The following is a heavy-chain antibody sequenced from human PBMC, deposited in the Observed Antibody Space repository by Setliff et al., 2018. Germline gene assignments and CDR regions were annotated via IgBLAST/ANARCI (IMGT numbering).Heavy chain of an antibody. J-gene: IGHJ4*02. CDR2: IYTSGST. D-gene: IGHD2-21*01. Sequence: PSETLSLTCTVSGGSISSGGYYWSWIRQHPGKGLEWIGRIYTSGSTNYNPSLKSRVTISVDTSKNQFSLKLSSVTAADTAVYYCARTLLLSPYYFDYWGQGTLVTVSS. V-gene: IGHV4-61*02. CDR1: GGSISSGGYY. CDR3: ARTLLLSPYYFDY.